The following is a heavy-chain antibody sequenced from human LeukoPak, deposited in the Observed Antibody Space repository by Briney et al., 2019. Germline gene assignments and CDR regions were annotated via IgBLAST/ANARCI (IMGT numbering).Heavy chain of an antibody. J-gene: IGHJ4*02. V-gene: IGHV3-23*01. CDR3: ARTLWGGTDY. CDR1: GFTFSIYA. Sequence: GGSLRLSCAASGFTFSIYAMTWFRQAPGKGLEFISSLMGSGDNTKYADSVRGRFTISRDNSKHTVYLQMNSLRVEDTAVYYCARTLWGGTDYSGQGTLVTVSS. CDR2: LMGSGDNT. D-gene: IGHD1-26*01.